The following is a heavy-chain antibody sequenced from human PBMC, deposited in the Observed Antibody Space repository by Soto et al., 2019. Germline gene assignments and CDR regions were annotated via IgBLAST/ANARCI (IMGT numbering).Heavy chain of an antibody. V-gene: IGHV1-18*01. J-gene: IGHJ6*03. D-gene: IGHD2-15*01. CDR2: ISAYNGNT. CDR3: ARDFACSGGSCYYYYYMDV. Sequence: ASVKVSCKASGYTFTSYGITWVRQAPGQGLEWMGWISAYNGNTNYAQKLQGRVTMTTDTSTSTAYMELRSLRSDDTAVYYCARDFACSGGSCYYYYYMDVWGKGTTVTVSS. CDR1: GYTFTSYG.